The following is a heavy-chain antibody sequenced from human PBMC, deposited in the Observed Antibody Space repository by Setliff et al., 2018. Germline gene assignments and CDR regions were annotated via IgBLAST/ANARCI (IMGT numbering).Heavy chain of an antibody. D-gene: IGHD3-3*01. CDR2: LDYDGAV. Sequence: GGSLRLSCAVSGFTVRSDDTSWVRQAPGKGLEWVSLLDYDGAVYYADPVKGRFTISRDNAENSLYLQMNSLRVEDTAVYYCARDNTLFGVVITGSWFDPWGQGTLVTVSS. J-gene: IGHJ5*02. V-gene: IGHV3-53*01. CDR3: ARDNTLFGVVITGSWFDP. CDR1: GFTVRSDD.